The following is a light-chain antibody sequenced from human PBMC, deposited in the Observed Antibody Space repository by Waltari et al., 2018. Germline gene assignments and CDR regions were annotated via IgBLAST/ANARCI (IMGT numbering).Light chain of an antibody. V-gene: IGKV1-9*01. CDR3: QQLSGHPHT. CDR2: GAS. CDR1: QGIINY. Sequence: DIQLTQSPSFLSASVGDRVTITCRASQGIINYLAWYQQRPGKAPNLLIYGASTLQSGVPSRFSGSGSGTEFTLTISSLQPEDFATYYCQQLSGHPHTFGPGTKVDIK. J-gene: IGKJ3*01.